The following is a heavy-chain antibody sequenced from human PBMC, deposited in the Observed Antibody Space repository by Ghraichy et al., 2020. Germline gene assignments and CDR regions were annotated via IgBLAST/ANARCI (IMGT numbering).Heavy chain of an antibody. CDR3: AKDIKYYYGSGSYPDY. CDR2: ISWNSGSI. CDR1: GFTFDDYA. Sequence: SLNISCAASGFTFDDYAMHWVRQAPGKGLEWVSGISWNSGSIGYADSVKGRFTISRDNAKNSLYLQMNSLRAEDTALYYCAKDIKYYYGSGSYPDYWGQGTLVTVSS. D-gene: IGHD3-10*01. V-gene: IGHV3-9*01. J-gene: IGHJ4*02.